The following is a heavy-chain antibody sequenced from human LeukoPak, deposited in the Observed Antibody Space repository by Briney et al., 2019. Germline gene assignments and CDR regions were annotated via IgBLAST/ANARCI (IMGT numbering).Heavy chain of an antibody. D-gene: IGHD3-10*01. Sequence: PSETLSLTCAVYGGSFIGFHWNWIRQPPGKGLEWIGDINHSGSTNYNPSLTSRVTISVDPSKNHFSLTLSSVTAADTAVYYCARSDGYGLVGIWGQGTMVTVSS. CDR1: GGSFIGFH. CDR3: ARSDGYGLVGI. J-gene: IGHJ3*02. V-gene: IGHV4-34*01. CDR2: INHSGST.